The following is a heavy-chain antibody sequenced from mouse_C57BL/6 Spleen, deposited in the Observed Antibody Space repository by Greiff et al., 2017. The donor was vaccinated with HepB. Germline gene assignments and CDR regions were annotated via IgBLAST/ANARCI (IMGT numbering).Heavy chain of an antibody. CDR2: IYPGSGST. Sequence: QVQLQQPGAELVKPGASVKMSCKASGYTFTSYWITWVKQRPGQRLEWIGDIYPGSGSTNYNEKFKSKATLTVDTSSSTAYMQLSSLTSEDSAVYYCARGYYGSSHWYFDVWGTGTTVTVSS. CDR1: GYTFTSYW. V-gene: IGHV1-55*01. D-gene: IGHD1-1*01. CDR3: ARGYYGSSHWYFDV. J-gene: IGHJ1*03.